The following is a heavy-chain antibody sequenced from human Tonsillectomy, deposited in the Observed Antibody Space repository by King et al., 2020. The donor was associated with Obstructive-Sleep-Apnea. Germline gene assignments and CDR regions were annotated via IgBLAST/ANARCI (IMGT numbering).Heavy chain of an antibody. V-gene: IGHV7-4-1*01. CDR2: INTNTGNP. CDR3: AVCRSGSSLSPFDY. Sequence: QLVQSGSELKKPGASVKVSCKAFGYTFTSYAMNWVRQAPGQGLEWMGWINTNTGNPTYAQGFTGRFVFSLDTSVGTAYLQIYSLKAEDTAVYYCAVCRSGSSLSPFDYWGQGTLVTVSS. J-gene: IGHJ4*02. CDR1: GYTFTSYA. D-gene: IGHD3-10*01.